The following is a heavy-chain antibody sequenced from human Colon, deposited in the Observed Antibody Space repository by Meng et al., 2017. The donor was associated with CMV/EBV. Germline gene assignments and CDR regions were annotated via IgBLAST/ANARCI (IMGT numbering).Heavy chain of an antibody. Sequence: GGSLRLSCAASGFNFNSYAMSWVRQAPSKGLEWVGRIKSKTSGETTDFAAPVKGRFTISRDDSKTTVYLQMDGLKTEDTAVYYCTADIASAGEGEFDYWGQGTLVTVSS. V-gene: IGHV3-15*01. CDR1: GFNFNSYA. D-gene: IGHD6-13*01. CDR3: TADIASAGEGEFDY. CDR2: IKSKTSGETT. J-gene: IGHJ4*02.